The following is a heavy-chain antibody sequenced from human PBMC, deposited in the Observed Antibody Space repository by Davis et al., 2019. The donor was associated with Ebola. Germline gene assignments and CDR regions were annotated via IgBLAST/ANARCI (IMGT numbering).Heavy chain of an antibody. CDR3: ARVARGSYFYYYYYYMDV. D-gene: IGHD1-26*01. J-gene: IGHJ6*03. CDR1: GGSFSGYY. V-gene: IGHV4-59*01. CDR2: IYYSGST. Sequence: PSETLSLTCAVYGGSFSGYYWSWIRQPPGKGLEWIGYIYYSGSTNYNPSLKSRVTISVDTSKNQFSLKLSSVTAADTAVYYCARVARGSYFYYYYYYMDVWGKGTTVTVSS.